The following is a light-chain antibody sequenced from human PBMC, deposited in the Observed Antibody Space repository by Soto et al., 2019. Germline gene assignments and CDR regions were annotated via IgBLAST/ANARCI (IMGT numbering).Light chain of an antibody. CDR1: QSLLHTDGKTY. Sequence: DIVMTQTPLSLSVSPGQPASISCKSSQSLLHTDGKTYLSWYLQKPGQPPQLLIYEVSIRFSGVRDRLTGSGSGKDFTLKISRVEAKDVGIYYCIQAKDLPPTFGGGTKVEI. V-gene: IGKV2-29*03. CDR2: EVS. CDR3: IQAKDLPPT. J-gene: IGKJ4*01.